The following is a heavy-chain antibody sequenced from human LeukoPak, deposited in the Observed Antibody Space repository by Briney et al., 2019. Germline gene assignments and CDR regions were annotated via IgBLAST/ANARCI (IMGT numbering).Heavy chain of an antibody. Sequence: ASVKVSCKASGYTFRGNYIHWLRQAPGQGLEWMGWSDANNGDTKSAQKFQGRVTMSRDTSISTAYTDLSSLSPDDPAVYYCARDPSSVTLSFFDYWGQGTLVTVSS. V-gene: IGHV1-2*02. CDR2: SDANNGDT. CDR3: ARDPSSVTLSFFDY. J-gene: IGHJ4*02. CDR1: GYTFRGNY. D-gene: IGHD4-11*01.